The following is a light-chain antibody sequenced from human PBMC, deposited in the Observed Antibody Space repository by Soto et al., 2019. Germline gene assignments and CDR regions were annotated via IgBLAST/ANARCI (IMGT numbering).Light chain of an antibody. J-gene: IGKJ3*01. Sequence: DIQMTQSPSTLSASVGDRVTITCRASQSISSWLAWYQQKPGKAPKLLIYKASSLASGVPSRFSGSGSGTEFTLTISSLQPDDFATYYCQQYNTYPFTFGPGTKVDIK. CDR1: QSISSW. CDR3: QQYNTYPFT. CDR2: KAS. V-gene: IGKV1-5*03.